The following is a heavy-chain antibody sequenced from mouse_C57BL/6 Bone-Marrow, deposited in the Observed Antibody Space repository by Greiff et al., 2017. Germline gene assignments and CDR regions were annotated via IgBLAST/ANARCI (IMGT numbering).Heavy chain of an antibody. CDR1: GFNIKDDY. CDR3: TTTDYGSSPFFDY. D-gene: IGHD1-1*01. Sequence: EVKLQQSGAELVRPGASVKLSCTASGFNIKDDYMHWVKQRPEQGLEWIGWIDPENGDTDYASKFQGKATITADTSSNTAYLQLSSLTSEDTAVYYCTTTDYGSSPFFDYWGQGTTLTVSS. J-gene: IGHJ2*01. V-gene: IGHV14-4*01. CDR2: IDPENGDT.